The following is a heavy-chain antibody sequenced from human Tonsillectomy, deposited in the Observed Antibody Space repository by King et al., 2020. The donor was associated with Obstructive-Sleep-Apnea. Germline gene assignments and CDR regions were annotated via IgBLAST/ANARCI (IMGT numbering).Heavy chain of an antibody. CDR1: EDYLTMSF. D-gene: IGHD6-19*01. J-gene: IGHJ4*02. Sequence: QLVQSGTEVKKPGQSLRISCKVSEDYLTMSFITWVRQMPGKGLECVGQIDPRDSYTDYAPSFQGRVTISVDKSLNSAYLQWDRLKASDTAVYYCERFSVAGVHWGQGTLVTVSS. V-gene: IGHV5-10-1*03. CDR2: IDPRDSYT. CDR3: ERFSVAGVH.